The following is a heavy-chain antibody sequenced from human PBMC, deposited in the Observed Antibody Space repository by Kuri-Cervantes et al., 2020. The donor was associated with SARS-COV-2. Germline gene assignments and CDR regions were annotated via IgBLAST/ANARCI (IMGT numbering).Heavy chain of an antibody. D-gene: IGHD3-16*02. CDR3: ASLLSYYDYAWGSYRYYYFDY. Sequence: GSLRLSCTVSGGSISSSSYYWGWIRQPPGKGLEWIGSIYYSGSTYYNPSLKSRVIISVDTSKNQFSLKLSSVTAADTAVYYCASLLSYYDYAWGSYRYYYFDYWGQGTLVTVSS. V-gene: IGHV4-39*01. CDR1: GGSISSSSYY. CDR2: IYYSGST. J-gene: IGHJ4*02.